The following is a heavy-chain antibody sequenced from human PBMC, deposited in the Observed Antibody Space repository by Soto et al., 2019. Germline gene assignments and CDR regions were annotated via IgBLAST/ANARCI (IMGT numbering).Heavy chain of an antibody. V-gene: IGHV5-51*01. CDR3: ARPSRNYYDASSYYH. CDR2: IYPGDSDT. D-gene: IGHD3-22*01. Sequence: GESLKISCTGSGYKFTRYLIGWVRQMPGKGLEWMGNIYPGDSDTRYSPSFQGQVIISADKSISTAYLQWSSLKASDTAIYYCARPSRNYYDASSYYHWGQGTLVTVSS. CDR1: GYKFTRYL. J-gene: IGHJ5*02.